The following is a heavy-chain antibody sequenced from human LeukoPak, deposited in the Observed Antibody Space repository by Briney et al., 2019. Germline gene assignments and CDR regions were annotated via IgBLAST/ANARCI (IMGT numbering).Heavy chain of an antibody. Sequence: SQTLSLTCTVSGGSISSGSYYWSWIRQPAGKGLEWIGRIYTSGSTNYNPSLKSRVTISVDTSKNQFSLKLSSVTAADTAVYYCARDLAVVVPAADPYYYYYYMDVWGKGTRSPSP. CDR1: GGSISSGSYY. J-gene: IGHJ6*03. D-gene: IGHD2-2*01. CDR3: ARDLAVVVPAADPYYYYYYMDV. V-gene: IGHV4-61*02. CDR2: IYTSGST.